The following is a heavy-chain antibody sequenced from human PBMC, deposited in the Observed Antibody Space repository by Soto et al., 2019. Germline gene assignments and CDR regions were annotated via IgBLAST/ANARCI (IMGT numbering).Heavy chain of an antibody. Sequence: EVQLVESGGGLVQPGGSLRLSCAASGLTFSSYWMHWFRQAPGKGLVWVSGINSDGTATGHADSVKGRFTISRDNAKNTVYLQMNSLTAEDRAVYYCLSWGGQVFWGQGTLVTVSS. J-gene: IGHJ4*02. CDR2: INSDGTAT. CDR1: GLTFSSYW. CDR3: LSWGGQVF. V-gene: IGHV3-74*01. D-gene: IGHD3-16*01.